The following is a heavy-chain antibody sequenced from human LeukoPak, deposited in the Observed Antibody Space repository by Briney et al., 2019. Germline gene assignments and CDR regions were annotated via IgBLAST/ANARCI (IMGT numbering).Heavy chain of an antibody. CDR1: VESLSVYY. CDR3: ARGRVSSSTWYSTDYYYCYIDV. CDR2: IDHTGIT. Sequence: PLGTLCLTCAVSVESLSVYYWSWVRQPPGPGLEWMGYIDHTGITNYTPSLHSRGTISRDQSTHQISLALSCSTAGPTAVSFCARGRVSSSTWYSTDYYYCYIDVWVEGSTVAVCS. D-gene: IGHD6-13*01. V-gene: IGHV4-59*03. J-gene: IGHJ6*03.